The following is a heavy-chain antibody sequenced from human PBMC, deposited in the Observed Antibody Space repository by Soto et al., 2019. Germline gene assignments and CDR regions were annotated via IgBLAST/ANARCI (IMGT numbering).Heavy chain of an antibody. V-gene: IGHV3-23*01. CDR2: ISANYGAT. D-gene: IGHD4-17*01. CDR3: AKVGAYGDLDYFDS. Sequence: PGGSLRLSCGASGFTFSRYAMHWVRQAPGKGLEWVSGISANYGATFYAGSVKGRFTISRNNSNHTLYLQMNSLRAEDTAVYYCAKVGAYGDLDYFDSWGQGTLVTVSS. J-gene: IGHJ4*02. CDR1: GFTFSRYA.